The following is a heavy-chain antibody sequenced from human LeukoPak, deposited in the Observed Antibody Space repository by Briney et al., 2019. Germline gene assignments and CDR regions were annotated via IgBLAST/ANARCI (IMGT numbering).Heavy chain of an antibody. V-gene: IGHV3-30-3*01. CDR2: ISYDGSNK. Sequence: AGTLRLSCAVSGFSFSSYAMHWVRQAPGKGLEWVTVISYDGSNKYYADSVKGRFTISRDNYKNTLYLQMNSLRAEDTAVYYCARAQHRGDTMIVVVMQNAFDIWGQGTMVTVSS. CDR3: ARAQHRGDTMIVVVMQNAFDI. CDR1: GFSFSSYA. J-gene: IGHJ3*02. D-gene: IGHD3-22*01.